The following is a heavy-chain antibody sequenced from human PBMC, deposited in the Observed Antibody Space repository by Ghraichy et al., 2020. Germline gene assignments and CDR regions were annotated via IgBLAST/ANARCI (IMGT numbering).Heavy chain of an antibody. D-gene: IGHD6-19*01. Sequence: ASVKVSCKASGYTFTSYDINWVRQATGQGLEWMGWMNPNSGNTGYAQKFQGRVTMTRNTSISTAYMELSSLRSEDTAVYYCASSGWYRGPPDYWGQGTLVTVSS. CDR3: ASSGWYRGPPDY. V-gene: IGHV1-8*01. CDR1: GYTFTSYD. CDR2: MNPNSGNT. J-gene: IGHJ4*02.